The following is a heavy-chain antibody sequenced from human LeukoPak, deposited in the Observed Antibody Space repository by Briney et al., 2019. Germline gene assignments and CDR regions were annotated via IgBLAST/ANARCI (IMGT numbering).Heavy chain of an antibody. D-gene: IGHD3-22*01. CDR3: ARGGRGSAAVVAPRSFDI. CDR2: TYTGGNS. Sequence: GGSLRLSCAASGFTVSSIHMVWVRQAPGKGLEWVSVTYTGGNSYYTDSVKGRFIISRDISKNTLYLQMNSLRAEDSALYYCARGGRGSAAVVAPRSFDIWGQGTMVTVSS. CDR1: GFTVSSIH. J-gene: IGHJ3*02. V-gene: IGHV3-53*01.